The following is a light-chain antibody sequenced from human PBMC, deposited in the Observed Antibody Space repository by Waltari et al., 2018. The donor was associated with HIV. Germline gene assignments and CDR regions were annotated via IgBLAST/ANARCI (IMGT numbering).Light chain of an antibody. J-gene: IGKJ1*01. V-gene: IGKV4-1*01. CDR1: RNVLYSYNNKNY. Sequence: DIVMTQYPESLVVSLGERATINSKSSRNVLYSYNNKNYLAWNQHKPGQPPKLLIYWASTRESGVPDRFTGSGSGTNFTLTISSLQAEDVAVYFCHQYFSPPPTFGQGTKVEIK. CDR3: HQYFSPPPT. CDR2: WAS.